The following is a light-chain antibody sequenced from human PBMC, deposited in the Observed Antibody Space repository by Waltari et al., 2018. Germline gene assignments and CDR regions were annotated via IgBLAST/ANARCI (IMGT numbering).Light chain of an antibody. Sequence: SCRAGQSVSRALAWYQQKPGQAPRLLIYGASSRATGISDRFSGSGSGTDFSLTISRLEPEDFAVYYCQHYVRLPATFGQGTKVEIK. J-gene: IGKJ1*01. CDR3: QHYVRLPAT. CDR1: QSVSRA. V-gene: IGKV3-20*01. CDR2: GAS.